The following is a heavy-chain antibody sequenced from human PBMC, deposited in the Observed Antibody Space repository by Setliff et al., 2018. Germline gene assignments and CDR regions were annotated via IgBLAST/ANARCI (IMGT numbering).Heavy chain of an antibody. D-gene: IGHD3-9*01. CDR2: IQGTGNT. V-gene: IGHV4-61*02. CDR3: AGTPARGTTWLSPFDY. Sequence: SETLSLTCTVTGGSFDSGTHYWSWIRQPAGKVPEWIGLIQGTGNTNYIPSLQSRATISIDTSKNQISLKITSVTAADTALYSCAGTPARGTTWLSPFDYWGQGIQVTVSS. J-gene: IGHJ4*02. CDR1: GGSFDSGTHY.